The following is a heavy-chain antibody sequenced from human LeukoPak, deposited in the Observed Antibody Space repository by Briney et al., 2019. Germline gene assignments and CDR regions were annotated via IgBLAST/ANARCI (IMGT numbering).Heavy chain of an antibody. J-gene: IGHJ4*02. CDR3: AREHTTVTSLLDY. D-gene: IGHD4-17*01. CDR1: GFTFSSYW. V-gene: IGHV3-33*08. Sequence: QSGGSLRLSCAASGFTFSSYWMSWVRQAPGKGLEWVAVIWYDGNNKYYADSVKGRFTISRDSSKNTMYLQMNSLRAEDTAVYYCAREHTTVTSLLDYWGQGTLVTVSS. CDR2: IWYDGNNK.